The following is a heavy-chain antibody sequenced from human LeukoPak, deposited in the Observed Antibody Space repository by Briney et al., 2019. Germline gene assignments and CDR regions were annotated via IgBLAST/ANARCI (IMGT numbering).Heavy chain of an antibody. V-gene: IGHV3-23*01. CDR3: ANEGRTYYDFWSGYFTPSGCFDY. CDR1: GFTFSSYA. Sequence: PGGSLRFSCAASGFTFSSYAMSWVRQAPGKGLEWVSAISGSGGSTYYADSVKGRFTISRDNSKNTLYLQMNSLRAEDTAVYYCANEGRTYYDFWSGYFTPSGCFDYWGQGTLVTVSS. J-gene: IGHJ4*02. CDR2: ISGSGGST. D-gene: IGHD3-3*01.